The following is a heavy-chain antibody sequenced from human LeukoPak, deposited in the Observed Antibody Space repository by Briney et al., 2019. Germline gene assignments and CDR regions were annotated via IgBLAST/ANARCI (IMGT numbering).Heavy chain of an antibody. Sequence: ASVKVSCKASGCTFTSYDIYWVRQATGQGLEWMGWMNPNSGNTGYAQKFQGRVTMTRNTSISTAYMELSSLRSEDTAVYYCARYFDWYDAFDIWGQGTMVTVSS. CDR1: GCTFTSYD. J-gene: IGHJ3*02. CDR2: MNPNSGNT. V-gene: IGHV1-8*01. D-gene: IGHD3-9*01. CDR3: ARYFDWYDAFDI.